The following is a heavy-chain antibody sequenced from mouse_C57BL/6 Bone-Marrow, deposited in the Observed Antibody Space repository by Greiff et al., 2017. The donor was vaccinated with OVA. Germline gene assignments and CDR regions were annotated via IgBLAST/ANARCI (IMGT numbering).Heavy chain of an antibody. J-gene: IGHJ3*01. CDR2: IDPETGGT. CDR3: TRYDYDEGFAY. CDR1: GYTFTDYE. V-gene: IGHV1-15*01. Sequence: QVQLQQSGAELVRPGASVTLSCKASGYTFTDYEMHWVKQTPVHGLEWIGAIDPETGGTASNQKFKGKAILTADKSSSTAYMELRSLTSEDAAVYCCTRYDYDEGFAYWGQGTLVTVSA. D-gene: IGHD2-4*01.